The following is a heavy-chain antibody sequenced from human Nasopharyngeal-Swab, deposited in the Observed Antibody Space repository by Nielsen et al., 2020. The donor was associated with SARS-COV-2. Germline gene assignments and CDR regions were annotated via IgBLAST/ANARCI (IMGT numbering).Heavy chain of an antibody. Sequence: ASVKVSCKASGYTFTSYDINWVRQATGQGLEWMGWMNPNSGSTGYAQKFQGRVTMTRNTSISTAYMELSSLRSEDTAVYYCARGRGGLRLITMILTGSINDYWGQGTLVTVSS. CDR3: ARGRGGLRLITMILTGSINDY. D-gene: IGHD3-22*01. J-gene: IGHJ4*02. V-gene: IGHV1-8*01. CDR1: GYTFTSYD. CDR2: MNPNSGST.